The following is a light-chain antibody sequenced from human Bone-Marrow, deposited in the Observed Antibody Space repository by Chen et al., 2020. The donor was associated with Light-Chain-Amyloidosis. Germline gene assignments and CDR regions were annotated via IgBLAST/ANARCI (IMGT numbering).Light chain of an antibody. CDR3: AEGDGSVSGDE. Sequence: QSVLTQPPSASGTPGQRVTISCSGASSNIGINYVYWYQHFPGPDPNLLIHRNNQLHSGVHDRYCASKSGTKTFRNISWLRSEDETKYYYAEGDGSVSGDEFRTVTKIIVL. CDR2: RNN. J-gene: IGLJ1*01. CDR1: SSNIGINY. V-gene: IGLV1-47*01.